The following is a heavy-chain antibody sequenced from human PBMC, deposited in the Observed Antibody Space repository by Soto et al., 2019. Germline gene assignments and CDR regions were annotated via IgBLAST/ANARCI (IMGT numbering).Heavy chain of an antibody. CDR2: ISSTTNYI. CDR1: GFTFTRYS. J-gene: IGHJ4*02. V-gene: IGHV3-21*06. Sequence: GGSLRLSCAASGFTFTRYSMNWVRQAPGKGLEWVSSISSTTNYIYYGDSMKGRFTISRDNAKNSLYLEMNSLRAEDTAVYYCARESEDLTSNFDYWSQGALVNVSS. CDR3: ARESEDLTSNFDY.